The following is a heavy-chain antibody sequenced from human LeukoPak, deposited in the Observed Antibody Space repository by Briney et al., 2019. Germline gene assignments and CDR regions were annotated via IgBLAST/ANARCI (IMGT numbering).Heavy chain of an antibody. CDR1: GYTFTSYY. CDR2: INPSGGST. CDR3: ATGDKGAILTGYNYYFYMDV. V-gene: IGHV1-46*01. D-gene: IGHD3-9*01. Sequence: GASVKVSCKASGYTFTSYYMHWVRQAPGQGLEWMGIINPSGGSTSYAQKFQGRVTMTRDMSTSTVYMELSSLRSEDTAVYYCATGDKGAILTGYNYYFYMDVWGKGTTVTISS. J-gene: IGHJ6*03.